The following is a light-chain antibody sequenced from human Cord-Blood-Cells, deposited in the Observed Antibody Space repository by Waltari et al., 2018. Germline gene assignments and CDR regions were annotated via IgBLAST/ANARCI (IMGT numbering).Light chain of an antibody. Sequence: QSALTQPRSVSGSPGQSVTISCTGTSSDVGGYNYVSWYQQHPGKGPKLMIYDVSKRPAGVPDRLSGSKSGSTASLTISGLQAEDEADYSCCSYAGSYVFGTGTKVTVL. CDR1: SSDVGGYNY. CDR3: CSYAGSYV. V-gene: IGLV2-11*01. CDR2: DVS. J-gene: IGLJ1*01.